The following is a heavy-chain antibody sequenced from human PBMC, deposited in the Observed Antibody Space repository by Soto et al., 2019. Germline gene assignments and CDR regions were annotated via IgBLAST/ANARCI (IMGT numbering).Heavy chain of an antibody. Sequence: EVLLVESGGGLVQPGRSLRLSCAASGFTFDDYAMHWVRQAPGKGLEWVSGITWNSGNIGYADSVQGRFTISRDNAKNSLYLQMNSLRVEDTALYYCAKAFGHGSGANIDYWGQGTLVTVSS. CDR1: GFTFDDYA. J-gene: IGHJ4*02. CDR2: ITWNSGNI. D-gene: IGHD3-10*01. V-gene: IGHV3-9*01. CDR3: AKAFGHGSGANIDY.